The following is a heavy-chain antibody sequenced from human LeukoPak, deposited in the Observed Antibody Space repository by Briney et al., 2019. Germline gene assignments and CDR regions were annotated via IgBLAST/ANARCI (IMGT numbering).Heavy chain of an antibody. J-gene: IGHJ4*02. D-gene: IGHD3-22*01. CDR1: GFTFSSCA. CDR2: ITGSGGST. Sequence: GSLRLSRAASGFTFSSCAMSWVRQAPGKGLEWVSAITGSGGSTYYADPVKGRFTISRDNSKNTLYLQMNSLRAEDTAVYYCAKRPWYYYDSSGYYDYWGQGTLVTVSS. CDR3: AKRPWYYYDSSGYYDY. V-gene: IGHV3-23*01.